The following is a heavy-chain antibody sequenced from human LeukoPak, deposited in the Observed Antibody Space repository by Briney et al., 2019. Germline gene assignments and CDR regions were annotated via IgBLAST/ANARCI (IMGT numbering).Heavy chain of an antibody. CDR2: IYYSGST. J-gene: IGHJ4*02. V-gene: IGHV4-39*01. D-gene: IGHD1-26*01. CDR3: ARRSGSYFDY. CDR1: GGSISSSSYY. Sequence: PSETLSLTCTVSGGSISSSSYYCGWIRQPPGKGLEWIGSIYYSGSTYYNPSLKSRVTISVDTSKNQFSLKLSSVTAADTAVYYCARRSGSYFDYWGQGTLVTVSS.